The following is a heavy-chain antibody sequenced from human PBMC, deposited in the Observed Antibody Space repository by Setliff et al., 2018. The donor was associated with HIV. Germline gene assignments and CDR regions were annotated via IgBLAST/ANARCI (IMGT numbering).Heavy chain of an antibody. CDR1: YSSLTSNNFY. V-gene: IGHV4-39*01. J-gene: IGHJ4*02. D-gene: IGHD6-13*01. CDR3: ARHPRGSIAAAASSFDY. CDR2: IYYTGTT. Sequence: SETLSLTCSVSYSSLTSNNFYWGWIRQPPGRGLEWIGNIYYTGTTYYNSSLKSRVRISVDTSTTQFSLKLSSVTAADTAVYYCARHPRGSIAAAASSFDYWGQGTLVTVSS.